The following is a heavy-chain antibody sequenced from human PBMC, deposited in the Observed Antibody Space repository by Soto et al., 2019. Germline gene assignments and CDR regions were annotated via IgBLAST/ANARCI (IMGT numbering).Heavy chain of an antibody. CDR3: ARDSDVLRYFDWSADAFDI. Sequence: GGSLRLSCAASGFTFSDYYMSWIRQAPGKGLEWVSYISSSGSTIYYADSVKGRFTISRDNAKNSLYLQMNSLRAEDTAVYYCARDSDVLRYFDWSADAFDIWGQGTMVTVSS. V-gene: IGHV3-11*01. D-gene: IGHD3-9*01. CDR2: ISSSGSTI. J-gene: IGHJ3*02. CDR1: GFTFSDYY.